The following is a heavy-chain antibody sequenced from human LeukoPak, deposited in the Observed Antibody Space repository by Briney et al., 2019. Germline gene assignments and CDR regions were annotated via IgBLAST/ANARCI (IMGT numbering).Heavy chain of an antibody. Sequence: PSETLSLTCTVSGGSISSYYWSWIRQPAGKGLEWIGRIYTSGSTNYSPSLKSRVTMSVDTSKNQFSLKLSSVTAADTAVYYCARDGYSSGWYIFDPWGQGTLVTVSS. J-gene: IGHJ5*02. CDR1: GGSISSYY. D-gene: IGHD6-19*01. V-gene: IGHV4-4*07. CDR3: ARDGYSSGWYIFDP. CDR2: IYTSGST.